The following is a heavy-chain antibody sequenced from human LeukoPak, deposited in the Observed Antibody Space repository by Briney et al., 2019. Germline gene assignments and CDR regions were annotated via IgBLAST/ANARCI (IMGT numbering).Heavy chain of an antibody. CDR1: GFTFSTYA. CDR3: TTRVMTTVTTEIDY. Sequence: GGSLRLSCAASGFTFSTYAMSWVRRTPGKGLEWVGRIKSKTDGGTTDYAAPVKGRFTISRDDSKNTLYLQMNSLKTEDTAVYYCTTRVMTTVTTEIDYWGQGTLVTVSS. CDR2: IKSKTDGGTT. J-gene: IGHJ4*02. D-gene: IGHD4-17*01. V-gene: IGHV3-15*01.